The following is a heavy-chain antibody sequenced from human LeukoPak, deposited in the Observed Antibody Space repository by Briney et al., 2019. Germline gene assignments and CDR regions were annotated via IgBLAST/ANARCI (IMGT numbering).Heavy chain of an antibody. J-gene: IGHJ5*02. D-gene: IGHD2-2*01. Sequence: ASVKVSCKPSGYPFSGHYINWVRQAPGQGLEWMGWINPNSGGTNYAQKFQGRVTMTRDTSISTAYMELSRLRSDDTAVYYCARDWGNIVVVPAAIGWFDPWGQGTLVTVSS. V-gene: IGHV1-2*02. CDR2: INPNSGGT. CDR3: ARDWGNIVVVPAAIGWFDP. CDR1: GYPFSGHY.